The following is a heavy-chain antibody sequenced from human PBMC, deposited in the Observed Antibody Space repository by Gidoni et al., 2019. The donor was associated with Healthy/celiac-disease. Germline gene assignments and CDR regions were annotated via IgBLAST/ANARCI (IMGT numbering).Heavy chain of an antibody. CDR3: ARETLVATITGSDY. Sequence: AQKFQGRVTMTRDTSISTAYMELSRLRSDDTAVYYCARETLVATITGSDYWGQGTLVTVSS. J-gene: IGHJ4*02. V-gene: IGHV1-2*02. D-gene: IGHD5-12*01.